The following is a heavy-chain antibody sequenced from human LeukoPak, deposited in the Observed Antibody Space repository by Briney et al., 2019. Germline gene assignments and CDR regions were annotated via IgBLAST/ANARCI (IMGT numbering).Heavy chain of an antibody. D-gene: IGHD1-26*01. CDR2: IYYSGST. CDR1: GGSISSTDYY. J-gene: IGHJ4*02. CDR3: ARHLGAIRGGFDS. V-gene: IGHV4-39*01. Sequence: SETLSLTCTVSGGSISSTDYYWGWIRQPPGKGLEWIGSIYYSGSTYYNPSLQSRVTVSVDTSKDQFSLKLSSVTAADTAVYYCARHLGAIRGGFDSWGQGTLVTVSS.